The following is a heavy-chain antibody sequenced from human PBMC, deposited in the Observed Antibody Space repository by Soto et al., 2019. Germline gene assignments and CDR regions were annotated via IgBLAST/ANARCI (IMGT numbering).Heavy chain of an antibody. CDR3: ARGWYGKSGDY. D-gene: IGHD6-19*01. CDR2: ISSSSSYI. J-gene: IGHJ4*02. CDR1: GFTFSSYS. Sequence: EVQLVESGGGLVKPGGSLRLSCAASGFTFSSYSMNWVRQAPGKGLEWVSSISSSSSYIYYADSVKGRFTISRDNAKNSLYQQMNSLRAEDTAVYYCARGWYGKSGDYWGQGTLVTVSS. V-gene: IGHV3-21*01.